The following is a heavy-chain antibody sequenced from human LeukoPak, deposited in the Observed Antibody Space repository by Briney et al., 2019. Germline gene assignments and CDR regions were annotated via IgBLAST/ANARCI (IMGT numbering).Heavy chain of an antibody. CDR2: ISSSGTYI. CDR3: AREEAGYYDSGGYYYDFDY. Sequence: GGSLRLSCAASGFTFSSHSMNWVRQAPGKGLEWVSSISSSGTYIYYADSVKGRFTISRDNANNSLYLQMNSLRAEDTAVYYCAREEAGYYDSGGYYYDFDYWGQGTLVTVSS. CDR1: GFTFSSHS. D-gene: IGHD3-22*01. V-gene: IGHV3-21*01. J-gene: IGHJ4*02.